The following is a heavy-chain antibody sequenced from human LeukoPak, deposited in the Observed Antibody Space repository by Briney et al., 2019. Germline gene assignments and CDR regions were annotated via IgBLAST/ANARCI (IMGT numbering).Heavy chain of an antibody. V-gene: IGHV4-4*07. CDR2: VYTSGST. CDR1: GGSISGYY. J-gene: IGHJ3*02. Sequence: SETLSLTCSVSGGSISGYYWTWIRQPAGKGLEWIGRVYTSGSTHYNPSLKTRLTMSVNTSKIQFSLKLSSVTAADTAVYYCARLITGTTAAFDIWGQGTMVTVSS. CDR3: ARLITGTTAAFDI. D-gene: IGHD1-7*01.